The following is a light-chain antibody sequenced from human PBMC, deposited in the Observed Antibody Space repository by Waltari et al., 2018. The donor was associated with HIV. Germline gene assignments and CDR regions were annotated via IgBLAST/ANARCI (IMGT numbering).Light chain of an antibody. CDR3: MQALQTLLLT. CDR2: LGS. V-gene: IGKV2-28*01. J-gene: IGKJ4*01. CDR1: QSLLHINGYNY. Sequence: DIVMTQSPLSLPVTPGEPASISCRSSQSLLHINGYNYLDWYLQKPGQSPQLLIYLGSNRASGVPDRFSGSGSGTDFTLKISRVEAEDVGVYYCMQALQTLLLTFGGGTKVEI.